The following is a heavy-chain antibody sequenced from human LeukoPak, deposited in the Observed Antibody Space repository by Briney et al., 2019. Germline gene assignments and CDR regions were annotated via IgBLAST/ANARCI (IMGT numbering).Heavy chain of an antibody. J-gene: IGHJ6*02. D-gene: IGHD4-11*01. Sequence: SETLSLTCTVSGGSISSYYWSWIRQPAGKGLEWIGRINTSGSTNYNPSLKSRVTMSVDTSKNQFSLKLSSVTAADTAVYYCARLTTSRPNYYYYGMDVWGQGTTVTVSS. CDR2: INTSGST. V-gene: IGHV4-4*07. CDR1: GGSISSYY. CDR3: ARLTTSRPNYYYYGMDV.